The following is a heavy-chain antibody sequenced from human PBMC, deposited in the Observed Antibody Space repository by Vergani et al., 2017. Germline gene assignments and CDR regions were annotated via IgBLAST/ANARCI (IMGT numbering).Heavy chain of an antibody. J-gene: IGHJ5*02. V-gene: IGHV4-59*01. Sequence: QVQLQESGPGLVKPSETLSLTCTVPGGSISSYYWSWIRQPPGKGLEWIGYIYYSGSTNYNPSLKSRVTLSVDTSKNQFSLKLSSVTAADTAVYYCARARWYCNSTSCYTRSFDPWGQGTLVTVYS. CDR2: IYYSGST. D-gene: IGHD2-2*02. CDR1: GGSISSYY. CDR3: ARARWYCNSTSCYTRSFDP.